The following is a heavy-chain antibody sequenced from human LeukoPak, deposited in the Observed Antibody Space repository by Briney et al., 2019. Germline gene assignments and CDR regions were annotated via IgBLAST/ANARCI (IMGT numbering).Heavy chain of an antibody. CDR2: IGQDGSEN. V-gene: IGHV3-7*01. CDR1: GFTFSNYW. D-gene: IGHD6-19*01. CDR3: ARGGGWYFDY. J-gene: IGHJ4*02. Sequence: PPGRSLRLSCAASGFTFSNYWMNWVRQAPGKGLEWVASIGQDGSENYYVDSVKGRFTISRDNAKNSLYLQMNSLRVEDTAVYYCARGGGWYFDYWGQGALITASS.